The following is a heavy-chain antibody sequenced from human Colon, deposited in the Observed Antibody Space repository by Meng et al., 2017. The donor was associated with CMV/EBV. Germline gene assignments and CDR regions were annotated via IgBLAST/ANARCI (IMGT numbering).Heavy chain of an antibody. V-gene: IGHV4-4*02. Sequence: QGRLQQSGPSLVEPSGTLSLPCTVSGGSITNRNVWSWVRLPPGKGLEWIGEVYLGGTIHHHPSLQSRVTISLDKAKDHLSLKLASVTAADTAVYYCASLKDYDGRGYYYFESWGQGTLVTVSS. CDR2: VYLGGTI. D-gene: IGHD3-22*01. J-gene: IGHJ4*02. CDR3: ASLKDYDGRGYYYFES. CDR1: GGSITNRNV.